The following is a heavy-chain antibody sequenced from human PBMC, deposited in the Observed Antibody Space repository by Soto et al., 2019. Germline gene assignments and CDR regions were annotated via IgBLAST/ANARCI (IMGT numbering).Heavy chain of an antibody. J-gene: IGHJ4*02. CDR3: ARDFGHGYYLDY. Sequence: GGSLRLYGFASGFSFSNYNMNWVRQAPGKGLEWVSYITDSSDTVHYADSVRGRFTISRDNAGSSLYLQMNSLRDEDTAVYFCARDFGHGYYLDYWGRGTLVPVSS. V-gene: IGHV3-48*02. CDR2: ITDSSDTV. CDR1: GFSFSNYN. D-gene: IGHD3-3*01.